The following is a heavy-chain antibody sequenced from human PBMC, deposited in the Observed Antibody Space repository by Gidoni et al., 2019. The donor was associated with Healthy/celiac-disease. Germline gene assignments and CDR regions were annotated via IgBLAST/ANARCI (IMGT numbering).Heavy chain of an antibody. CDR1: GFTFSSYG. J-gene: IGHJ4*02. D-gene: IGHD3-16*01. V-gene: IGHV3-30*18. CDR3: AKGNGGGDFDY. CDR2: ISYDGSNK. Sequence: QVQLVESGGGVVQPGRSLSLSCAASGFTFSSYGMHWVRQAPGKGLEWVAVISYDGSNKYYADSVKGRFTISRDNSKNTLYLQMNSLRAEDTAVYYCAKGNGGGDFDYWGQGTLVTVSS.